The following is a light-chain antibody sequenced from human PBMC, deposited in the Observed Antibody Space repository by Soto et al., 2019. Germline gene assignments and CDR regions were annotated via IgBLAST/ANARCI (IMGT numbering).Light chain of an antibody. Sequence: QSALTQPASVSGSPGQSITISCTGTSSDVGGYNYVSWYQQHPGKASKLMIYDVSNRPSGVSNHFSGSKSGNTASLTISGLQAEDEADYYCSSYTSSAKGVFGTGTKLTVL. CDR1: SSDVGGYNY. J-gene: IGLJ1*01. V-gene: IGLV2-14*01. CDR3: SSYTSSAKGV. CDR2: DVS.